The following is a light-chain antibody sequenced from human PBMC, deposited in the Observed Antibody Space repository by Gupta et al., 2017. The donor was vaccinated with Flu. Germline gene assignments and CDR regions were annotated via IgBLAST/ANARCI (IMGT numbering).Light chain of an antibody. CDR2: DYD. CDR3: NTWDDSRNAGV. Sequence: VISTCSTGTCNVGGNYVSCYQQHPETAPKLLIYDYDNRNSGIPERVSGSNCEASATVAMTRLQTGDGADYYCNTWDDSRNAGVFGGGTKMTVL. CDR1: TCNVGGNY. V-gene: IGLV1-51*02. J-gene: IGLJ2*01.